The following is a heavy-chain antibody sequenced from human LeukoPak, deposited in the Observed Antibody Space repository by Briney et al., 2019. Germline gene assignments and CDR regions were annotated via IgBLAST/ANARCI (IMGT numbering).Heavy chain of an antibody. CDR3: ARVPYDYGDYANDY. V-gene: IGHV1-18*01. J-gene: IGHJ4*02. CDR2: ISAYNGNT. D-gene: IGHD4-17*01. Sequence: ASVKVSCKASGYTFTSYGISWVRQAPGQGLEWMGWISAYNGNTNYAQKLQGRVTMTTDTSTSTAYMELRSLRSDDTAVYYCARVPYDYGDYANDYWGREPWSPSPQ. CDR1: GYTFTSYG.